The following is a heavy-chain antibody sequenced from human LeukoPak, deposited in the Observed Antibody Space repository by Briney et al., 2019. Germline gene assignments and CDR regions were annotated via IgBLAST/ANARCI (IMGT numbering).Heavy chain of an antibody. J-gene: IGHJ5*02. CDR1: GGTFSSYA. V-gene: IGHV1-69*01. CDR3: ARGGSYYYDSSGYYDT. D-gene: IGHD3-22*01. CDR2: IIPISGTA. Sequence: SVKVSCKASGGTFSSYAISWVRQAPGQGLEWMGGIIPISGTANYAQKFQGRVTITADESTSTAYMELSSLRSEDTAVYYCARGGSYYYDSSGYYDTWGQGTLVTVSS.